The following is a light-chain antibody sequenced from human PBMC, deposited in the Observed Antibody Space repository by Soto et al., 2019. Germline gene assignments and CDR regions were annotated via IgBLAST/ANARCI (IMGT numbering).Light chain of an antibody. Sequence: DIQMTQSPSTLSASVGDRVTITCRASQSISRWLAWYQQKPGKAPKLLIYDAFTLESGVPSRFSGSGSGTEFTLPISSLQPNDFATYSCQPYNSNSPTTFGQGTKGDIK. CDR1: QSISRW. J-gene: IGKJ1*01. V-gene: IGKV1-5*01. CDR3: QPYNSNSPTT. CDR2: DAF.